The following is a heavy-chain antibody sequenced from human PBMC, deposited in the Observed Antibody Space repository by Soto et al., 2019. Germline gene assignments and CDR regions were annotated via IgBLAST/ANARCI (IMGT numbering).Heavy chain of an antibody. CDR1: GFTFSGSA. CDR2: IRSKANSYAT. V-gene: IGHV3-73*01. CDR3: TRKSDIVVVPAAPFGP. J-gene: IGHJ5*02. Sequence: PGGSLRLSCAASGFTFSGSAMHWVRQASGKGLEWVGRIRSKANSYATAYAASVKGRFTISRDDSKNTAYLQMNSLKTEDTAVYYCTRKSDIVVVPAAPFGPWGQGTLVTVSS. D-gene: IGHD2-2*01.